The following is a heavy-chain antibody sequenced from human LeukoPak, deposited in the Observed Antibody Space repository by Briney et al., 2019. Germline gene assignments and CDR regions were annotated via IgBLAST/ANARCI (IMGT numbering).Heavy chain of an antibody. D-gene: IGHD6-13*01. CDR1: GGTFSSYA. V-gene: IGHV1-69*06. J-gene: IGHJ4*02. CDR2: IIPIFGTA. CDR3: AIPGPEYSSSWYPFDY. Sequence: ASVKVSCKASGGTFSSYAISWVRQAPGQGLEWMGGIIPIFGTANYAQKFQGRVTITADKSTSTAYMELSSLRSEDTAVYYCAIPGPEYSSSWYPFDYWGQGTLVTVSS.